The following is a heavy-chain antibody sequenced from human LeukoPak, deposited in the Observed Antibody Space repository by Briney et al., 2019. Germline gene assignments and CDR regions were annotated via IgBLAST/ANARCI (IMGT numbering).Heavy chain of an antibody. CDR1: GYSISSGYY. D-gene: IGHD6-13*01. CDR2: IYHSGST. CDR3: ATDHSSSWTFDY. J-gene: IGHJ4*02. Sequence: PSETLSLTCTVSGYSISSGYYWGWIRQPPGKGLEWIGNIYHSGSTYYNPSLKSRVTISVDTSKNQFSLKVSSVTAADTAVYYCATDHSSSWTFDYWGQGTLVTVSS. V-gene: IGHV4-38-2*02.